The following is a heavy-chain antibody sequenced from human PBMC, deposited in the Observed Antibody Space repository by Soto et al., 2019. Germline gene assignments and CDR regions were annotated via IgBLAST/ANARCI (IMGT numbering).Heavy chain of an antibody. Sequence: GGSLRLSCVASGFGVSDNHVSWVRQAPGKGLEWVAVIWYDGSNKYYADSVKGRFTISRDNSKNTLYLQMNSLRAEDTAVYYCARGDEYSSGWYGWFDPWGQGTLVTVSS. CDR3: ARGDEYSSGWYGWFDP. D-gene: IGHD6-19*01. CDR1: GFGVSDNH. J-gene: IGHJ5*02. CDR2: IWYDGSNK. V-gene: IGHV3-33*08.